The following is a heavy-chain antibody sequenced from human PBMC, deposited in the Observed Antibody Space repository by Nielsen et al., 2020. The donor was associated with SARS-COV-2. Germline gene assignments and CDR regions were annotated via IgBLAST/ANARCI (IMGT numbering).Heavy chain of an antibody. V-gene: IGHV3-48*03. J-gene: IGHJ6*02. D-gene: IGHD5-18*01. CDR3: ARGIQLWLAAYGMDV. CDR2: ISSSGSTI. CDR1: GFTFSSYE. Sequence: GGSLRLSCAASGFTFSSYEMNWVRQAPGKGLEWVSYISSSGSTIYYADSVKGRFTISRDNAKNSLYLQMNSLRAEDTAVYYCARGIQLWLAAYGMDVWGQGTTVTVSS.